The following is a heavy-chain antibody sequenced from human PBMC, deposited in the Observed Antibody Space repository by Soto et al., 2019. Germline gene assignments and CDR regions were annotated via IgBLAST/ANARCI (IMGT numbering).Heavy chain of an antibody. CDR1: GGSFSGYY. J-gene: IGHJ4*02. Sequence: TSETLSLTCAVYGGSFSGYYWSWIRQPPGKGLEWIGEINHSGSTYYNPSLKSRVTISVDRSKNQFSLKLSSVTAADTAVYYCASSPYSSGYYLDYWGQGTLVTVSS. V-gene: IGHV4-34*01. CDR3: ASSPYSSGYYLDY. D-gene: IGHD3-22*01. CDR2: INHSGST.